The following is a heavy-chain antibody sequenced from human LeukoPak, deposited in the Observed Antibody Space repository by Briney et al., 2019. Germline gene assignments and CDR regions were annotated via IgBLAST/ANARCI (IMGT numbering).Heavy chain of an antibody. D-gene: IGHD3-10*01. CDR3: ARDTAFGSGPLDY. J-gene: IGHJ4*02. Sequence: PGRSLRLSCAASGFTFSNYGMHWVRQAPGKGLEWVAVIWYAGSNKYYADSVKGRFTIFRDNSKNTLYLQMNSLRAEDTAVYYCARDTAFGSGPLDYWGQGTLVTVSS. CDR2: IWYAGSNK. V-gene: IGHV3-33*01. CDR1: GFTFSNYG.